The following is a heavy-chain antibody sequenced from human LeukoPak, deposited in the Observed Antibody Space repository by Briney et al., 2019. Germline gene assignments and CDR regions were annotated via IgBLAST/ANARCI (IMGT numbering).Heavy chain of an antibody. V-gene: IGHV1-18*01. CDR2: ISAYNGNT. CDR3: ARDVPTTVNWFDP. Sequence: ASVKVSCKASGDTFISYGINCVRQAPGQGLEWMGRISAYNGNTNYAQKFQGRVSMTTDTSTSTAYMELWGLRSDDTAVYYCARDVPTTVNWFDPWGQGTLVTVSS. D-gene: IGHD4-17*01. CDR1: GDTFISYG. J-gene: IGHJ5*02.